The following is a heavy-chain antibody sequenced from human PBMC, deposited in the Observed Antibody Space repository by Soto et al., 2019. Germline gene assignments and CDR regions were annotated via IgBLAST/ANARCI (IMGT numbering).Heavy chain of an antibody. D-gene: IGHD5-12*01. V-gene: IGHV4-59*08. CDR3: ASQVMLATIRPSFDF. Sequence: SETLSLTWTVSGGSISSYYWSWIRQPPGKGLEWIGYIYYSGSTNYNPSLKSRVTISVDTSKNQFSLKLSSVTAADTAVYFCASQVMLATIRPSFDFWGQGTLGTGSS. CDR2: IYYSGST. CDR1: GGSISSYY. J-gene: IGHJ4*02.